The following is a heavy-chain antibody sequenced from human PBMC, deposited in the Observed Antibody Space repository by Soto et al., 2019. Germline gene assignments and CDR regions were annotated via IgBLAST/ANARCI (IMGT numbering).Heavy chain of an antibody. V-gene: IGHV4-39*01. Sequence: PSETLSLTCTVSGGSISTSSYYWGWIRQPPGKGLEWIGSIFYSGTTYYNPSLKSRVTISVDTSKNQFSLKLSSVTVADTAVYYCARHAMLWVPAAIGPWGPGALVTVSS. CDR1: GGSISTSSYY. J-gene: IGHJ5*02. D-gene: IGHD2-2*01. CDR3: ARHAMLWVPAAIGP. CDR2: IFYSGTT.